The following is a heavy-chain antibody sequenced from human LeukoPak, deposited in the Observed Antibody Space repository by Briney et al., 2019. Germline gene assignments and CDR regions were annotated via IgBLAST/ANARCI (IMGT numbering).Heavy chain of an antibody. V-gene: IGHV3-21*01. D-gene: IGHD2-2*01. CDR1: GFTFSSYS. CDR2: ISSSSSYI. Sequence: GGSLRLSCAASGFTFSSYSMNWVRQAPGKGLEWVSSISSSSSYIHYADSVKGRFTISRDNAKNSLYLQMNSLRAEDTAVYYCARDTRLAFDYWGQGTLVTVSS. J-gene: IGHJ4*02. CDR3: ARDTRLAFDY.